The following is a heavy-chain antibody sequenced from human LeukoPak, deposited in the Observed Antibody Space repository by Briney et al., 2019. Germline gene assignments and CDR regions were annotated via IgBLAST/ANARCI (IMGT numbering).Heavy chain of an antibody. Sequence: ASVKVSCKASGGTFSSYAISWVRQAPGQGLEWMGIINPSGGSTSYAQKFQGRVTMTRDMSTSTVYMELSSLRSEDTAVYYCARAPLLGWFDPWGQGTLVTVSS. J-gene: IGHJ5*02. D-gene: IGHD2/OR15-2a*01. V-gene: IGHV1-46*01. CDR1: GGTFSSYA. CDR2: INPSGGST. CDR3: ARAPLLGWFDP.